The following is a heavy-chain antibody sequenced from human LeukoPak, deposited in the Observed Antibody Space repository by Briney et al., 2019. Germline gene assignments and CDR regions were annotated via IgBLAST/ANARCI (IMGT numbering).Heavy chain of an antibody. V-gene: IGHV3-23*01. D-gene: IGHD1/OR15-1a*01. CDR1: GFTFSIYA. CDR3: VKEGNSAYFDS. CDR2: IYGSGRRT. Sequence: PGGSLRLSCVASGFTFSIYAMSWVRQAPGKGLEWVSEIYGSGRRTYYADFLKGRFTISRDNSKNTVYLQMNSLRAEDTAVYYCVKEGNSAYFDSWGQGILVTVSS. J-gene: IGHJ4*02.